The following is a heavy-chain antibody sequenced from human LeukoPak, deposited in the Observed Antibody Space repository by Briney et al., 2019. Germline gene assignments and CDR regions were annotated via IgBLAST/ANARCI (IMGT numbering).Heavy chain of an antibody. D-gene: IGHD2-8*01. V-gene: IGHV4-39*07. J-gene: IGHJ4*02. Sequence: SETLSLTCTVSGGSISSSSYYWGWIRQPPGKGLEWIGSIYYSGSTYYNPSLKSRATISVDTSKNQFSLKLSSVTAADTAVYYCARGLGYCTNGVCLDYWGQGTLVTVSS. CDR3: ARGLGYCTNGVCLDY. CDR2: IYYSGST. CDR1: GGSISSSSYY.